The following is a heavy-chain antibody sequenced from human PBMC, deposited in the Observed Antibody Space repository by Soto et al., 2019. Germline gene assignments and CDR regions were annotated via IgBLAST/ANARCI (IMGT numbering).Heavy chain of an antibody. CDR1: GFTFSSYG. D-gene: IGHD3-3*01. CDR3: ARAPVLAGYFDY. CDR2: IWYDGSNK. Sequence: PGGSLRLSCAASGFTFSSYGMHWVRQAPGKGLEWVAVIWYDGSNKYYADSVKGRFTISRDNSKNTLYLQMNSLRAEDTAVYYCARAPVLAGYFDYWGQGTLVTVSS. V-gene: IGHV3-33*01. J-gene: IGHJ4*02.